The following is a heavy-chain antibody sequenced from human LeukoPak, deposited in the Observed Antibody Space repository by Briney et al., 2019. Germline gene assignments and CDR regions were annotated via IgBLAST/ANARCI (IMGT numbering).Heavy chain of an antibody. J-gene: IGHJ6*02. CDR3: ASYGNYDFWSGYSRYYYYGMDV. V-gene: IGHV1-8*01. Sequence: GASVKVSCKASGYTFTSYGINWVRQATGQGLEWMGWMNPNSGNTGYAQKFQGRVTITRNTSISTAYMELRSMRSEDKAVYYCASYGNYDFWSGYSRYYYYGMDVWGQGTTVTVSS. CDR1: GYTFTSYG. CDR2: MNPNSGNT. D-gene: IGHD3-3*01.